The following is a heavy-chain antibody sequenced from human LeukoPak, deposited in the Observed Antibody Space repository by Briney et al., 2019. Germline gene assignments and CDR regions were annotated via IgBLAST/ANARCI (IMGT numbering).Heavy chain of an antibody. V-gene: IGHV3-30*18. Sequence: GRSLRLSCAASGFTSSSYGMHWVRQAPGKGLEWVAVISYDGSNKYYADSVKGRFTISRDNSKNTLYLQMNSPRAEDTAVYYCAKSFSMIVPDYWGQGTLVTVSS. CDR3: AKSFSMIVPDY. D-gene: IGHD3-22*01. J-gene: IGHJ4*02. CDR2: ISYDGSNK. CDR1: GFTSSSYG.